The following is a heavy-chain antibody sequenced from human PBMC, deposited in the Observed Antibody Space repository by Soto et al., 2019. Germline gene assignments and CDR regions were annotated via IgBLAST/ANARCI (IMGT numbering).Heavy chain of an antibody. CDR3: ARYYYGSGSYYTRARRDDWFDP. D-gene: IGHD3-10*01. CDR1: DGSIGSYD. CDR2: IYTSGST. V-gene: IGHV4-4*07. J-gene: IGHJ5*02. Sequence: PPETRSLTSTVADGSIGSYDLLLIRPPAGKGLYCIGRIYTSGSTSYNPSLKSRVTISVDTSKNQFSLKLSSVTAADTAVYYCARYYYGSGSYYTRARRDDWFDPWGQGILVTVSS.